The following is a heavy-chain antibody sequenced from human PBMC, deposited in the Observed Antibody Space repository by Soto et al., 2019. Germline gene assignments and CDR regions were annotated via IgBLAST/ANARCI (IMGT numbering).Heavy chain of an antibody. J-gene: IGHJ4*02. D-gene: IGHD3-9*01. V-gene: IGHV3-7*03. Sequence: GGSLRPSCAASGFTFTTYYMTWVRQAPGKGLEWVANIKNDRSEQYYVDSVKGRFTISRDNTKNSLYLQMNSLRAGDTALYYCSRENWFQDFWGQGTLVTVSS. CDR1: GFTFTTYY. CDR2: IKNDRSEQ. CDR3: SRENWFQDF.